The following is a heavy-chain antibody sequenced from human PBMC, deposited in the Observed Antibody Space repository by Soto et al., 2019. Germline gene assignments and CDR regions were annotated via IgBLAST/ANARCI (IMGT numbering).Heavy chain of an antibody. CDR3: ARSQWGSDFDY. CDR1: GGSISSYY. D-gene: IGHD2-8*01. CDR2: IYYSGST. V-gene: IGHV4-59*01. J-gene: IGHJ4*02. Sequence: SETLSLTCTVSGGSISSYYWSWIRQPPGKGLEWIGYIYYSGSTNYNPSLKSRVTISVDTSKNQFSLKLSSVTAADTSVYYCARSQWGSDFDYWGQGTLVTVSS.